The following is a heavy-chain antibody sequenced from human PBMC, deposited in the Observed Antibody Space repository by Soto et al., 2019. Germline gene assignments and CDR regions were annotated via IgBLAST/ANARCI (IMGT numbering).Heavy chain of an antibody. V-gene: IGHV3-30*18. Sequence: ESGGGVVQPGRSLRLSCAASGFTFSRYGMHWVRQAPGKGLEWVAVISYDGSNKYYADSVKGRFTISRDNSKNTLYLQMNSLRAEDTAVYYCAKSSPGDYGDYGDFDYWGQGTLVTVSS. CDR1: GFTFSRYG. CDR2: ISYDGSNK. CDR3: AKSSPGDYGDYGDFDY. J-gene: IGHJ4*02. D-gene: IGHD4-17*01.